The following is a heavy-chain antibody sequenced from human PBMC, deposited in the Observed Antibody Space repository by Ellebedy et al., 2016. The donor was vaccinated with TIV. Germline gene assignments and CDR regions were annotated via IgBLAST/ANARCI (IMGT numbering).Heavy chain of an antibody. J-gene: IGHJ4*02. CDR3: ARGPSRKLAAVVN. V-gene: IGHV1-8*01. CDR2: MNPNSGNT. CDR1: GYTFTSYD. Sequence: AASVKVSCKASGYTFTSYDINWVRQATGQGLEWMGWMNPNSGNTGYAQKFQGRVTMTRNTSISTAYMELSSLRSEDTAVYYWARGPSRKLAAVVNWGQGTLVTVSS. D-gene: IGHD6-13*01.